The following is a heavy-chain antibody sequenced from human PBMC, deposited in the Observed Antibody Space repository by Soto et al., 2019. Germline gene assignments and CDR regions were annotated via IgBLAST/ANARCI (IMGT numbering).Heavy chain of an antibody. CDR2: ISGSGGST. J-gene: IGHJ3*02. CDR1: GFTFSSYA. D-gene: IGHD5-12*01. V-gene: IGHV3-23*01. CDR3: ANAGGYDGAFDI. Sequence: PGGSLRLSCAASGFTFSSYAMGWVRQAPGKGLEWVSAISGSGGSTYYADSVKGRFTISRDNSKNTLYLQMNSLRAEDTAVYYCANAGGYDGAFDIWGQGTMVTVSS.